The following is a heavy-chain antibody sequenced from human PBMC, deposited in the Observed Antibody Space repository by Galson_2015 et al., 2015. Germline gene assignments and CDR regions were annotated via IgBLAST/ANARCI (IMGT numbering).Heavy chain of an antibody. CDR2: ISYDGSNK. V-gene: IGHV3-30-3*01. J-gene: IGHJ5*02. CDR1: GFTFSSYA. CDR3: ARDGTLGQLWLSWFDP. Sequence: SLRLSCAASGFTFSSYAMHWVRQAPGKGLEWVAVISYDGSNKYYADSVKGRFTISRDNSKNTLYLQMNSLRAEDTAVYYCARDGTLGQLWLSWFDPWGQGTLVTVSS. D-gene: IGHD5-18*01.